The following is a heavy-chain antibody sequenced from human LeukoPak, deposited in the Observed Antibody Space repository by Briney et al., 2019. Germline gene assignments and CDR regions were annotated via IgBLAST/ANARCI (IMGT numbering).Heavy chain of an antibody. CDR2: VSGSGDNT. V-gene: IGHV3-23*01. CDR3: ARWGNDYSQFDS. Sequence: GGSLRLSCAASGFTFNNYAMTWVRQAPGKGLEWVSVVSGSGDNTNYADSVKGRFTISRDNSKNTLFLQMNSLRTEDTAVYFCARWGNDYSQFDSWGQGTLVTIS. D-gene: IGHD4-11*01. J-gene: IGHJ4*02. CDR1: GFTFNNYA.